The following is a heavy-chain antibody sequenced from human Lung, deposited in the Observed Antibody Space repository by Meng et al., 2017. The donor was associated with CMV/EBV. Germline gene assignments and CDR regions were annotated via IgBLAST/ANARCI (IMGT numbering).Heavy chain of an antibody. V-gene: IGHV1-69*10. CDR1: GDTFDSYA. CDR3: ARVATVTTPGYFGY. D-gene: IGHD4-17*01. CDR2: IIPSLGIT. J-gene: IGHJ4*02. Sequence: SXXVSXKASGDTFDSYAINWVRQAPGQGLEWMGGIIPSLGITNSAQKFRGRVTVTADKSTSTAYMELSSLRSDDTAVYYCARVATVTTPGYFGYWGQGTLVTVSS.